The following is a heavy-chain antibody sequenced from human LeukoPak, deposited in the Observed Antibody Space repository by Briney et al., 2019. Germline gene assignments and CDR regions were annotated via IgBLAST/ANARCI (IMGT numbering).Heavy chain of an antibody. CDR2: INTNTGNP. V-gene: IGHV7-4-1*02. D-gene: IGHD3-22*01. Sequence: ASVKVSCKASGYTFTSYAMNWVRRAPGQGLEWMGWINTNTGNPTYAQGSTGRFVFSLDTSVSTAYLQISSLKAEDTAVYYCARENYYDSSGYFAFDIWGQGTMVTVSS. CDR1: GYTFTSYA. J-gene: IGHJ3*02. CDR3: ARENYYDSSGYFAFDI.